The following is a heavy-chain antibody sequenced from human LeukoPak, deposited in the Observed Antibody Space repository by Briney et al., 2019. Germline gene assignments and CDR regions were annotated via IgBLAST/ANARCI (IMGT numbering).Heavy chain of an antibody. CDR1: GGSISSSSHY. Sequence: PSETLSLTCTVSGGSISSSSHYWGWIRQPPGKGLEWIGSIYYSGSTYYNPSLKSRVTISVDTSKNQFSLRLTSVTAADTAVYYCARARGRYIDFLDYWGQGTLITVSS. CDR3: ARARGRYIDFLDY. D-gene: IGHD3-9*01. CDR2: IYYSGST. V-gene: IGHV4-39*02. J-gene: IGHJ4*02.